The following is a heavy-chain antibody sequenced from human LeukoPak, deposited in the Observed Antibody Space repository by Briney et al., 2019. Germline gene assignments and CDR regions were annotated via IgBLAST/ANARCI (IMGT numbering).Heavy chain of an antibody. CDR1: GFTFSSYA. J-gene: IGHJ3*02. CDR3: AKVIPDGYCSSTSCYPVADDAFDI. V-gene: IGHV3-23*01. CDR2: ISGSGGST. D-gene: IGHD2-2*03. Sequence: PGGSLRLSCAASGFTFSSYAMSWVRQAPGKGLEWVSAISGSGGSTYYADSVKGRFTISRDNSKNTLYLQMDSLRAEDTAVYYCAKVIPDGYCSSTSCYPVADDAFDIWGQGTMVTVPS.